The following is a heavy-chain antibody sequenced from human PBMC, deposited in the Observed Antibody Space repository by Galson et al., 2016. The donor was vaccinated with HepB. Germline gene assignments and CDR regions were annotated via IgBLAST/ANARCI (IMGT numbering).Heavy chain of an antibody. D-gene: IGHD3-9*01. Sequence: SLRLSCAASGFTFSDCYMAWIRQAPGKALEWISYITPSGTFANYADSVRGRFTISRDNANNLFYVQLNSLRDEDTAVYYCARGASGYDISRGFPASDYWGQGALVTVSS. CDR3: ARGASGYDISRGFPASDY. CDR1: GFTFSDCY. CDR2: ITPSGTFA. V-gene: IGHV3-11*06. J-gene: IGHJ4*02.